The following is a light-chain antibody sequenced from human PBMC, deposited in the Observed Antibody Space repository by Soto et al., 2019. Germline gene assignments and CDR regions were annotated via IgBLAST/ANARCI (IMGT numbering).Light chain of an antibody. CDR2: EDS. V-gene: IGLV2-23*01. CDR1: TSDVGSYSL. Sequence: QSVLTQPASVSGSPGQSITMSCSGTTSDVGSYSLLSWYQQHPGKAPKLMIYEDSKRPSGVSNRFSGSKSGNTASLTISGLQAEDEADYYCYSYAVSSIYVFGTGTKVTVL. CDR3: YSYAVSSIYV. J-gene: IGLJ1*01.